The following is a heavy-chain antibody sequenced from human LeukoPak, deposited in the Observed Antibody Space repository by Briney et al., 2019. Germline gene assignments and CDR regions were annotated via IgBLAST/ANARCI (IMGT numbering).Heavy chain of an antibody. Sequence: GGSLRLSCTVSGSTVSSNSMSWVRQAPGKGLEWVSYISSSGSTIYYADSVKGRFTISRDNAKNSLYLQMNSLRAEDTAVYYCARFRGRSCRPILDYWGQGTLVSVSS. CDR3: ARFRGRSCRPILDY. J-gene: IGHJ4*02. V-gene: IGHV3-11*04. D-gene: IGHD3-16*02. CDR1: GSTVSSNS. CDR2: ISSSGSTI.